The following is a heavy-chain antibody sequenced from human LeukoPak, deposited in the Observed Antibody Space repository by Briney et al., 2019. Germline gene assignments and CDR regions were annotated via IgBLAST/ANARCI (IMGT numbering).Heavy chain of an antibody. Sequence: PGGSLRLSCAASGFTFSSYEMNWVRQAPGKGLEWVSYISSSGGTIYYADSVKGRFTISRDNAKNSLYLQMSSLRAEDTAVYYCARSTRYYGDLYDYWGQGTLVTVSS. CDR3: ARSTRYYGDLYDY. J-gene: IGHJ4*02. CDR2: ISSSGGTI. CDR1: GFTFSSYE. D-gene: IGHD4-17*01. V-gene: IGHV3-48*03.